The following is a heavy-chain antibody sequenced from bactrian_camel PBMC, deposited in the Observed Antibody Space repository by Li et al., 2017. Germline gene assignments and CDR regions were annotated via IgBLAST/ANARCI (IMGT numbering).Heavy chain of an antibody. V-gene: IGHV3S1*01. J-gene: IGHJ4*01. CDR3: AARYSRPAGTKDPLNRFLYDL. CDR2: IATGSGNT. D-gene: IGHD3*01. CDR1: GYTYNRNC. Sequence: HVQLVESGGGSVQAGGSLRLTCAASGYTYNRNCMAWFRQAPGKEREGVARIATGSGNTYYADSVKGRFTISQDNAKNTVYLQMNNLTPEDTGIYYCAARYSRPAGTKDPLNRFLYDLWGQGTQVTVS.